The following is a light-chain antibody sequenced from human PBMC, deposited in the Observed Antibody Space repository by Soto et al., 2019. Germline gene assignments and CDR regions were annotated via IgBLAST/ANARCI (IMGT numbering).Light chain of an antibody. CDR2: GAS. CDR3: QQYGSSPYLT. J-gene: IGKJ5*01. Sequence: EIVLTRSPGTLSLSPGERATLSCRASQSVSSSYLAWYQQKPGQAPRLLIYGASSRATGIPDRFSGSGSGTDFTLTISRLEPEDFAVYYCQQYGSSPYLTFGQGTRLEIK. V-gene: IGKV3-20*01. CDR1: QSVSSSY.